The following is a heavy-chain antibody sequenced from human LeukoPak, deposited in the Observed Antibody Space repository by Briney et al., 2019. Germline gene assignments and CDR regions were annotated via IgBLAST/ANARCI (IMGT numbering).Heavy chain of an antibody. D-gene: IGHD3-22*01. CDR2: IKSKTDGGTT. CDR3: ARPDYYDSSGYYGMDV. CDR1: GFTFGDYA. V-gene: IGHV3-15*01. J-gene: IGHJ6*02. Sequence: GGSLRLSCTASGFTFGDYAMSWFRQAPGKGLEWVGRIKSKTDGGTTDYAAPVKGRFTISRDDSKNTLYLQMNSLRAEDTAVYYCARPDYYDSSGYYGMDVWGQGTTVTVSS.